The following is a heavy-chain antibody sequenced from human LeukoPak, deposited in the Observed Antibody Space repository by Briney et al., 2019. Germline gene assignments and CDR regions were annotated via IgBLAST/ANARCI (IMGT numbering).Heavy chain of an antibody. CDR1: GFTLSNAW. CDR2: IKSTTDGATT. J-gene: IGHJ4*02. V-gene: IGHV3-15*01. CDR3: TDFGY. D-gene: IGHD3/OR15-3a*01. Sequence: GGSLRLSCAASGFTLSNAWMSWVRQAPGKGLEWVGRIKSTTDGATTDYAAPVKGRFTISRDDSKNTLYLQMNSLKNEDTVVYHCTDFGYWGQGTLVTVSS.